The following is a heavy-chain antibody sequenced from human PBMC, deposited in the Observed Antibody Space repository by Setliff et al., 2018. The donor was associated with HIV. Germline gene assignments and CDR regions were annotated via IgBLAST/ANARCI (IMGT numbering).Heavy chain of an antibody. D-gene: IGHD2-15*01. Sequence: SETLSLTCTVTGGSISSGGFYWTWIRQHPGKGLEWIGYIYYSGSTNYNPSLKSRVTISVDTSRNQFSLNLSSVTAADTAVYYCARFPLLHKNAFDIWGQGTMVTVSS. CDR3: ARFPLLHKNAFDI. CDR2: IYYSGST. V-gene: IGHV4-61*08. J-gene: IGHJ3*02. CDR1: GGSISSGGFY.